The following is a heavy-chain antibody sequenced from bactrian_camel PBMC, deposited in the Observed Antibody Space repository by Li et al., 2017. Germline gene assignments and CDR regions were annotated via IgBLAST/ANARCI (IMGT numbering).Heavy chain of an antibody. Sequence: QVQLVESGGGLVQPGRSLRLTCVTSGFTFSNNGMSWVRQAPRKGLEWVSSIYSEGTRTYFADSVKGRFSISKDNAKNTVYLQMNSLKSEDTALYYCATGGVVARYEYTYWGQGTQVTVS. V-gene: IGHV3-2*01. J-gene: IGHJ4*01. CDR2: IYSEGTRT. CDR1: GFTFSNNG. CDR3: ATGGVVARYEYTY. D-gene: IGHD6*01.